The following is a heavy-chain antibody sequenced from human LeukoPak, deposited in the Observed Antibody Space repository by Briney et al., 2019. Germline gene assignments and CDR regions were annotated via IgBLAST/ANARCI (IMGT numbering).Heavy chain of an antibody. CDR1: VYTLTSYG. D-gene: IGHD5-12*01. V-gene: IGHV1-18*01. CDR3: ARGGRYSGYGLFDY. CDR2: ISAYNGNT. Sequence: APVKVSCKASVYTLTSYGISRVRQAPRHGRECMGWISAYNGNTNYEQKLQGRVTMTTDTSTSTAYMELRSLRSDDTAVYCCARGGRYSGYGLFDYWGQGTLVTVSS. J-gene: IGHJ4*02.